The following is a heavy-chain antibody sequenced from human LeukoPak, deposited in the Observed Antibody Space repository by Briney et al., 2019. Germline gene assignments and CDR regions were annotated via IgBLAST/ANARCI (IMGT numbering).Heavy chain of an antibody. CDR2: ISYDGSNK. Sequence: LPGGSLRLSCAASGFTFSSYGMHWVRQAPGKGLEWVAVISYDGSNKYYADSVKGRFTISRDDSKNTLYLQMNSLRAEDTAVYYCAKDKFRRVAARYYYYYGMDVWGQGTTVTVSS. CDR1: GFTFSSYG. D-gene: IGHD6-6*01. CDR3: AKDKFRRVAARYYYYYGMDV. J-gene: IGHJ6*02. V-gene: IGHV3-30*18.